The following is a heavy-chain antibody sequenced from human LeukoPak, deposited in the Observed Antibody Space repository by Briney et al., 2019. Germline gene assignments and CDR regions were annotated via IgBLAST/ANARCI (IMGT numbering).Heavy chain of an antibody. J-gene: IGHJ5*02. Sequence: SETLSLTCTVSGGSISSYYWSWIRQPAGKGLEWIGRIYTSGSTNYNPSLKSRVTMSVDTSKNQFSLKLSSVTAADTAVYYCARDGATITIFGVVIQSDRFDPWGQGTLVTVSS. CDR3: ARDGATITIFGVVIQSDRFDP. CDR2: IYTSGST. V-gene: IGHV4-4*07. CDR1: GGSISSYY. D-gene: IGHD3-3*01.